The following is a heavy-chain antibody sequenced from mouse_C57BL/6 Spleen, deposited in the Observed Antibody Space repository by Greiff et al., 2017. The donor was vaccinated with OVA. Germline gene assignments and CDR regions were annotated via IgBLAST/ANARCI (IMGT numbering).Heavy chain of an antibody. CDR2: ISSGGSYT. Sequence: EVKLVESGGDLVKPGGSLKLSCAASGFTFSSYGMSWVRQTPDKRLEWVATISSGGSYTYYPDSVKGRFTISRDNAKNTLYLQMSSLKSEDTAMYYCARHPNWDFDVWGTGTTVTVSS. CDR1: GFTFSSYG. CDR3: ARHPNWDFDV. V-gene: IGHV5-6*01. J-gene: IGHJ1*03.